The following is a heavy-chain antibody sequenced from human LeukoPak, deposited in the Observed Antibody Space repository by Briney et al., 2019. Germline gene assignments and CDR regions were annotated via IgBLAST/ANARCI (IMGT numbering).Heavy chain of an antibody. CDR3: AKVDSVVIHFDY. CDR1: GFTFSSYA. J-gene: IGHJ4*02. Sequence: GGPLRLSCAASGFTFSSYAMSWVRQAPGKGLEGFSAISGSGGSTYYADSVKGRFTISRDNSKNTLYLQMNSLRAEDTAVYYCAKVDSVVIHFDYWGQGTLVTVSS. D-gene: IGHD3-22*01. V-gene: IGHV3-23*01. CDR2: ISGSGGST.